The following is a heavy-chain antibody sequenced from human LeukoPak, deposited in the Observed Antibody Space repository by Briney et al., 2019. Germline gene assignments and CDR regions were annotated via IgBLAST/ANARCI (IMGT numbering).Heavy chain of an antibody. V-gene: IGHV3-21*01. CDR2: ISSSSSYI. J-gene: IGHJ3*02. CDR1: GFTFSSYS. Sequence: GGSLRLSCAASGFTFSSYSMNWFRQAPGKGLEWVSSISSSSSYIYYADSVKGRFTISRDNAKNSLYLQMNSLRAEDTAVYYCARDMEEQWPSDAFDIWGQGTMVTVSS. CDR3: ARDMEEQWPSDAFDI. D-gene: IGHD6-19*01.